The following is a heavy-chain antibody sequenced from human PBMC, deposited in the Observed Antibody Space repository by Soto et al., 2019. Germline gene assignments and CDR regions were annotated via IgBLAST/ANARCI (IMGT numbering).Heavy chain of an antibody. V-gene: IGHV3-7*01. CDR1: GFTFSSYW. Sequence: GGSLRLSCAASGFTFSSYWMSWVRQAPGKGLEWVANIKQDGSEKYYVDSVKGRFTISRDNAKNSLYLQMNSLRAEDTAVYYCASSLFDSALNYYDSSGPGDYWGQGTLVTVSS. J-gene: IGHJ4*02. CDR2: IKQDGSEK. CDR3: ASSLFDSALNYYDSSGPGDY. D-gene: IGHD3-22*01.